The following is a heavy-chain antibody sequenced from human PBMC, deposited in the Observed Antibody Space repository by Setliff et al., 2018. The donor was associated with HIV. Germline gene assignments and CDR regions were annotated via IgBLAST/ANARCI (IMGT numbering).Heavy chain of an antibody. CDR2: IIPIVGQT. J-gene: IGHJ6*03. CDR3: ARGGRSLTTTVIDSYYYYMDV. D-gene: IGHD4-4*01. CDR1: GGPFGSYA. V-gene: IGHV1-69*10. Sequence: SVKVSCKASGGPFGSYAIHWVRQAPGQGLEWMGGIIPIVGQTNYAQKFQGKFTITADTSTNTAFMELTSLTSEDTGFYYCARGGRSLTTTVIDSYYYYMDVWGKGTTVTVSS.